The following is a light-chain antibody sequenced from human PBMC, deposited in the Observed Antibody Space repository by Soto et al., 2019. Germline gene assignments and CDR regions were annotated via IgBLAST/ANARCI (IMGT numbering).Light chain of an antibody. J-gene: IGLJ1*01. CDR2: KDS. Sequence: SYELTQPPSVSVSPGQTARITCSGDALPKQYAYWYQQKPGQAPVLVIYKDSERPPGIPERFSGSSSGTTVTLTISGVQAEDEADYYCQSADSSGTYYVFGTGTKLTVL. CDR1: ALPKQY. CDR3: QSADSSGTYYV. V-gene: IGLV3-25*03.